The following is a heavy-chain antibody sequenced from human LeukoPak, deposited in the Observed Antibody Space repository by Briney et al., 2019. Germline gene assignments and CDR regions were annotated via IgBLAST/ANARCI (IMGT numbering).Heavy chain of an antibody. J-gene: IGHJ4*02. D-gene: IGHD2-2*01. Sequence: GGSLRLSCAASGFTSSSYGMHWVRQAPGKGLEWVAVISYDGSNKYYADSVKGRFTISRDNSKNTLYLQMNSLRAEDTAVYYCAKPTLGYCSSTSCYLPDYWGQGTLVTVSS. CDR1: GFTSSSYG. CDR3: AKPTLGYCSSTSCYLPDY. V-gene: IGHV3-30*18. CDR2: ISYDGSNK.